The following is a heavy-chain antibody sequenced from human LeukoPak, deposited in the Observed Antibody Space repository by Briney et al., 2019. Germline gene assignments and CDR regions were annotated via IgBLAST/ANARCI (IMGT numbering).Heavy chain of an antibody. CDR1: GFTFSSYW. V-gene: IGHV3-7*01. CDR2: RKQDGSEK. J-gene: IGHJ6*03. D-gene: IGHD6-13*01. Sequence: PGGSLRLSCAASGFTFSSYWMSWVRQAPGKGLEWVANRKQDGSEKYYVDSVKGRFTISRDNAKNSLYLQMNSLRAEDTAVYYCSLVEQLVRYYYYYYYMDVWGKGTTVTVSS. CDR3: SLVEQLVRYYYYYYYMDV.